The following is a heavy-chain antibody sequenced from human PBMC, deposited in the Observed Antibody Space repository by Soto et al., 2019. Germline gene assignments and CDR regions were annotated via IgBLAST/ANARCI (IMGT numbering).Heavy chain of an antibody. CDR1: GFTFSNYA. D-gene: IGHD1-1*01. Sequence: GGSLRLSCAASGFTFSNYAMNWVRQAPGKGLEWVSGISGSGAGAYYADSVKGRFTLSRDNAKNSLYLQMNSLRHEDTAVYYCARGYNWNPGPLDYWGQGTLVTVSS. CDR3: ARGYNWNPGPLDY. J-gene: IGHJ4*02. V-gene: IGHV3-23*01. CDR2: ISGSGAGA.